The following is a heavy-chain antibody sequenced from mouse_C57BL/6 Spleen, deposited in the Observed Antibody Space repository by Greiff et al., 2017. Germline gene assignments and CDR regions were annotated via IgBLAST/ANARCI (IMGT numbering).Heavy chain of an antibody. CDR2: IYPRSGNT. CDR1: GYTFTSYG. V-gene: IGHV1-81*01. CDR3: ARSGESDGYFAWFAY. J-gene: IGHJ3*01. Sequence: QVQLQQSGAELARPGASVKLSCKASGYTFTSYGISWVKQRTGQGLEWIGEIYPRSGNTYYNEKFKGKATLTADKSSSTAYMELRSLTSEDSAVYFCARSGESDGYFAWFAYWGQGTLVTVSA. D-gene: IGHD2-3*01.